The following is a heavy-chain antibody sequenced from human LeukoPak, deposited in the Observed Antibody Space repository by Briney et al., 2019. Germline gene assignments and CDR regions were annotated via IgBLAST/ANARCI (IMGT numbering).Heavy chain of an antibody. J-gene: IGHJ4*02. Sequence: PGGSLRLSCAASGFTFSNYAMHWVRQAPGKGLEWVAVISYDGPNKYYADSVKGRFTISRDNSQNTLYLQMNSLRAEDTAVYYCAKDHGYSSSWYLFDYWGQGTLVTVSS. CDR2: ISYDGPNK. V-gene: IGHV3-30*18. CDR1: GFTFSNYA. D-gene: IGHD6-13*01. CDR3: AKDHGYSSSWYLFDY.